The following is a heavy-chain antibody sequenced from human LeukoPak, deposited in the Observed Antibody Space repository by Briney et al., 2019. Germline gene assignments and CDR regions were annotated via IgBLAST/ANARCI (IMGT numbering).Heavy chain of an antibody. CDR3: AKDRAVAGSGSSLDY. D-gene: IGHD6-19*01. CDR1: GFTFSSYG. J-gene: IGHJ4*02. Sequence: PGGSLRLSCAASGFTFSSYGMHWVRQAPGKGLEWVAVISYDGSNKYYADSVKGRFTISRDNSKNALYLQMNSLRAEDTAVYYCAKDRAVAGSGSSLDYWGQGTLVTVSS. CDR2: ISYDGSNK. V-gene: IGHV3-30*18.